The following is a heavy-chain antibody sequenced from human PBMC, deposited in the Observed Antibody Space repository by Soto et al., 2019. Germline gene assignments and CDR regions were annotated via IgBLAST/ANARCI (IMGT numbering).Heavy chain of an antibody. CDR3: ASRDPGTSVDY. Sequence: SETLSLTCAVSGGSFTSNKWRTFVRQPPGQGLEWNGEIYRTGSTNYNPSLKSRVTISLDKSENQFSLKVTSLTAADTAVYYCASRDPGTSVDYWGQGTLVTVSS. D-gene: IGHD1-7*01. V-gene: IGHV4-4*02. CDR2: IYRTGST. CDR1: GGSFTSNKW. J-gene: IGHJ4*02.